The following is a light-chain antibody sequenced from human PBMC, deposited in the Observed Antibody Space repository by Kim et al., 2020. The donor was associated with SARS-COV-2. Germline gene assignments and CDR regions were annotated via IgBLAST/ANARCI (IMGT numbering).Light chain of an antibody. V-gene: IGLV3-1*01. CDR1: KLGDKY. Sequence: PGQIASITCSGDKLGDKYACWYQQKPGQSPVLVIYQDSKRPSGIPERFSGYNSGNTATLTTSGTQAMDEADYYCQAWDSSTADVVFGGGTQLTVL. CDR3: QAWDSSTADVV. J-gene: IGLJ2*01. CDR2: QDS.